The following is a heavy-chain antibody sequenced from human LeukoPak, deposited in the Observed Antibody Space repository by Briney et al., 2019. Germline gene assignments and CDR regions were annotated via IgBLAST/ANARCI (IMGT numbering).Heavy chain of an antibody. D-gene: IGHD5-12*01. CDR3: ARDSDGYSGYDWQDY. Sequence: GASVKVSCKASGYTFTSYYMHWVRQAPGQGLEWMGIINPSGGSATYIQKFQGRVTMTRDTSTSTVYMELSSLRSEGTAVYYCARDSDGYSGYDWQDYWGQGTLVTVSS. V-gene: IGHV1-46*01. CDR1: GYTFTSYY. J-gene: IGHJ4*02. CDR2: INPSGGSA.